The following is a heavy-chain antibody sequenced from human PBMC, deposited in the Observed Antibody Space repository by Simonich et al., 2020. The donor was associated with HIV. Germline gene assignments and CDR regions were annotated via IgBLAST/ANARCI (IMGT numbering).Heavy chain of an antibody. CDR3: ARGVDLYDSSPRGFDY. V-gene: IGHV4-34*01. CDR2: INHRGST. CDR1: GGSFSGYY. D-gene: IGHD3-22*01. J-gene: IGHJ4*02. Sequence: QVQLQQWGAGLLKPSETLSLTCAVYGGSFSGYYWNWIRQPPGKGLEWIGEINHRGSTNHNPSLMSRVTISVDTSKNQFSRKLSAVTAADTAVYYCARGVDLYDSSPRGFDYWAQGTLVTVSS.